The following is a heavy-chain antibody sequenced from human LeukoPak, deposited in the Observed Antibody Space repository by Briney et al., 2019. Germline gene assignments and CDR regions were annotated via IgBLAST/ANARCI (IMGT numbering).Heavy chain of an antibody. J-gene: IGHJ6*03. V-gene: IGHV3-9*01. D-gene: IGHD6-19*01. CDR2: ISWNSGRI. CDR1: GFTFDDYA. Sequence: PGGSLRLSCAVSGFTFDDYAMHWVRQAPGKSLEWVSSISWNSGRIGYVDSVKGRFTISRDNAKNSLYLQMNSLRAEDTTLYYCAKDRGTGWYYYYYMDVWGKGTTVTVSS. CDR3: AKDRGTGWYYYYYMDV.